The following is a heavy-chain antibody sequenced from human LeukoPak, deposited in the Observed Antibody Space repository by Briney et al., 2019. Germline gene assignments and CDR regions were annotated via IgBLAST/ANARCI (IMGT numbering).Heavy chain of an antibody. Sequence: PSETLSLTCTVSGGSISSYYWSWIRQPPGKGLEWIGYIYYSGSTNYNPSLKSRVTISVDTSKNQFSLKLSSVTAADTAVYYCARGRHPVVVVPAWFDPWGQGTLVTVPS. CDR2: IYYSGST. J-gene: IGHJ5*02. V-gene: IGHV4-59*12. CDR3: ARGRHPVVVVPAWFDP. D-gene: IGHD2-2*01. CDR1: GGSISSYY.